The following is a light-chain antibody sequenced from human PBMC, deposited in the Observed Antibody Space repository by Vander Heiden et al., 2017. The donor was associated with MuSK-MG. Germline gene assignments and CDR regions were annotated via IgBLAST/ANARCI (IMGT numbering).Light chain of an antibody. Sequence: EIVMTQSPATLSVSPGERATLSCRASQSVSSNLAWYQQKPGQAPRLLIYGASTRATGIPARFSGSGSVSEFTLTISSLQSEDFAVYYCLLEYNWPGTFGQGTRLEIK. CDR1: QSVSSN. CDR3: LLEYNWPGT. V-gene: IGKV3-15*01. CDR2: GAS. J-gene: IGKJ5*01.